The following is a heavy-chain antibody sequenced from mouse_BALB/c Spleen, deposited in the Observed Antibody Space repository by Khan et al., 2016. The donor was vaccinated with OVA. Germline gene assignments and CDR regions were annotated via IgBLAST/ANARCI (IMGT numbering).Heavy chain of an antibody. CDR3: TRPSYYGNPWFTY. Sequence: EVELVESGGGLVKPGGSLKLSCEVSGFAFNSYDMSWVRQTPEKRLEWVETISSTGIYPYYPDSVKGRFTISRDTARNTLYLQMSSLRSEDTALYYCTRPSYYGNPWFTYWGQGTLVTVSA. CDR1: GFAFNSYD. D-gene: IGHD2-10*01. CDR2: ISSTGIYP. J-gene: IGHJ3*01. V-gene: IGHV5-9*02.